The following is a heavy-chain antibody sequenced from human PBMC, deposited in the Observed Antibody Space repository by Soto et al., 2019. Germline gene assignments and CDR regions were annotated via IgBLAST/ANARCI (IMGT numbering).Heavy chain of an antibody. V-gene: IGHV4-59*01. J-gene: IGHJ4*02. CDR2: IYYSGST. Sequence: SETLSLTCTVSGGSISSYYWSWIRQPPGKGLEWIGYIYYSGSTNYNPSLRSRVTISVDTSKNQFSLKLSSVTAADTAVYYCARAPYYGDYGSWGQGTLVTVSS. CDR1: GGSISSYY. CDR3: ARAPYYGDYGS. D-gene: IGHD4-17*01.